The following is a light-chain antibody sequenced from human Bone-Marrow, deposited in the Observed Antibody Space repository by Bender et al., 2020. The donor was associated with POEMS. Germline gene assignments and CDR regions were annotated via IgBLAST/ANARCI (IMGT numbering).Light chain of an antibody. Sequence: QSALTQPAFVSGSPGQSITISCTGTSSDVGSYNVVTWYQQHPGKAPKLMIYDVSNRPSGVSDRFSGSKSGNTASLTISGLQAEDEADYYCCLYAGSSTLVFGGGTKLTVL. CDR3: CLYAGSSTLV. J-gene: IGLJ2*01. V-gene: IGLV2-23*02. CDR2: DVS. CDR1: SSDVGSYNV.